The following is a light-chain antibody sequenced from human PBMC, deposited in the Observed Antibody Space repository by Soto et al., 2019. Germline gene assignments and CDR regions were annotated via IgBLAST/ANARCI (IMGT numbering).Light chain of an antibody. V-gene: IGKV3D-20*02. CDR2: GAS. CDR1: QSVSSSY. Sequence: EIVLTQSPGTLTLSPGERATLSCRASQSVSSSYLAWYLQKPGQAPRLLIYGASSRATGIPDRFSGSGSGTDFTLTISSLEPEDFAVYYCQQRSNWPPITFGRGTKVDI. J-gene: IGKJ3*01. CDR3: QQRSNWPPIT.